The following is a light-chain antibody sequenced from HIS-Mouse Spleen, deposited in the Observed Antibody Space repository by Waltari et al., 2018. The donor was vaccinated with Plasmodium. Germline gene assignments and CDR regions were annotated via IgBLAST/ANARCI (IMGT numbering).Light chain of an antibody. CDR1: QSVSSSY. Sequence: EIALTQSPGTLSLSPGERATLSCRASQSVSSSYLARDQRKPGQAPGLLIYGASSRATGIPDRFVGSGSGTDFTFTISRLEPEDFAVYYCQQYGSSPYTFGQGTKLEIK. V-gene: IGKV3-20*01. CDR3: QQYGSSPYT. J-gene: IGKJ2*01. CDR2: GAS.